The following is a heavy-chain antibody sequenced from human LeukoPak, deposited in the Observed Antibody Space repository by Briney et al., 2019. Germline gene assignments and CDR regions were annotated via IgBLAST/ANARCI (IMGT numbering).Heavy chain of an antibody. J-gene: IGHJ3*02. CDR2: INYSGST. D-gene: IGHD2-15*01. CDR1: GGSISSRSYY. CDR3: ARLKGYCSGGSCPRDI. Sequence: SETLSLTCTVSGGSISSRSYYWGWIRQPPGKGLEWLGGINYSGSTYYNPSLKSRVTISVDTSKNQFSLKLSSVTAADTAVYYCARLKGYCSGGSCPRDIWGQGTMVTVSS. V-gene: IGHV4-39*01.